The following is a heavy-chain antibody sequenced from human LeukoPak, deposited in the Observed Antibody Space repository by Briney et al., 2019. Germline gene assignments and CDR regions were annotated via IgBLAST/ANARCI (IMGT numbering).Heavy chain of an antibody. D-gene: IGHD3-10*02. V-gene: IGHV3-23*01. CDR2: ISGSGGST. CDR1: GFTFSSYA. Sequence: PGGSLRLSCAASGFTFSSYAMSWVRQAPGKGLEWVSAISGSGGSTYYADSVKGRFTISRDNSKNTLFLQMNSLRAEDTAIYYCVKDIGYYYIHDAFDIWGQGTVVAVSS. J-gene: IGHJ3*02. CDR3: VKDIGYYYIHDAFDI.